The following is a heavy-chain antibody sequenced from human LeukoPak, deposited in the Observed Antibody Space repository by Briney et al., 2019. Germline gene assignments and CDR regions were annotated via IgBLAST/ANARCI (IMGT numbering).Heavy chain of an antibody. J-gene: IGHJ4*02. V-gene: IGHV3-33*01. CDR1: GFTFSSYG. CDR3: AREDVGATTGGLDY. D-gene: IGHD1-26*01. CDR2: IWYDGSNK. Sequence: GGSPRLSCAASGFTFSSYGMHWVRQAPGKGLEWVAVIWYDGSNKYYADSVKGRFTISRDNSKNTLYLQMNSLRAEDTAVYYCAREDVGATTGGLDYWGQGTLVTVSS.